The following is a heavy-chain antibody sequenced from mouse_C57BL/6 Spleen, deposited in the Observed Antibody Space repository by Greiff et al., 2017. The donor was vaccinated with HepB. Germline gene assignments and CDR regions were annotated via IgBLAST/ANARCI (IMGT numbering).Heavy chain of an antibody. J-gene: IGHJ2*01. V-gene: IGHV1-4*01. CDR2: INPSSGYT. CDR1: GYTFTSYT. Sequence: VQLVESGAELARPGASVKMSCKASGYTFTSYTMHWVKQRPGQGLEWIGYINPSSGYTKYNQKFKDKATLTEDKSSSTAYMQLSSLTYEDSAVYYCARSGSSLDYWGQGTTLTVSS. CDR3: ARSGSSLDY. D-gene: IGHD1-1*01.